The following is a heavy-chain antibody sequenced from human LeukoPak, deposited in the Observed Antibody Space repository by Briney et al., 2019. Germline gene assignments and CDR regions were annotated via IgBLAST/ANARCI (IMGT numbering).Heavy chain of an antibody. V-gene: IGHV1-2*06. CDR2: INPNSGGT. D-gene: IGHD1-26*01. CDR3: ARGIASGVGATTYYFDY. Sequence: ASVKVSCEASGYTFTGYYMHWVRQAPGQGLEWMGRINPNSGGTNYAQKFQGRVTMTRDTSISTAYMDLSRLRNDDTAVYYCARGIASGVGATTYYFDYWGQGTLVTVSS. J-gene: IGHJ4*02. CDR1: GYTFTGYY.